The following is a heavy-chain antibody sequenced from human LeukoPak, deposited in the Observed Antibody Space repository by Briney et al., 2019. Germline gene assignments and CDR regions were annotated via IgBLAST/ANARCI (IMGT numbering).Heavy chain of an antibody. J-gene: IGHJ4*02. D-gene: IGHD3-16*02. CDR1: GGSISSGDYY. CDR2: IYHSGST. V-gene: IGHV4-39*07. Sequence: PSETLSLTCTISGGSISSGDYYWGWLRQPPGKGLEWIGSIYHSGSTYYNPSLKSRVTISVDTSKNQFSLKLSSVTAADTAVYYCARDSGHYVWGSYRETALDYWGQGTLVTVSS. CDR3: ARDSGHYVWGSYRETALDY.